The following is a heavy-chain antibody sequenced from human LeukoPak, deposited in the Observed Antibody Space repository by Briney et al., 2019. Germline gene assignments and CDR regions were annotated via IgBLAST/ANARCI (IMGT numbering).Heavy chain of an antibody. CDR1: GYTFTSYG. V-gene: IGHV1-18*01. CDR3: ARARAYYYDSSGYYYDYFDY. J-gene: IGHJ4*02. Sequence: ASVKVSCKASGYTFTSYGISWVRQAPGQGLEWMGWISAYNGNTSYAQKLQGRVTMTTDTSTSTAYMELRSLRSDDTAVYYCARARAYYYDSSGYYYDYFDYWGQGTLVTVSS. D-gene: IGHD3-22*01. CDR2: ISAYNGNT.